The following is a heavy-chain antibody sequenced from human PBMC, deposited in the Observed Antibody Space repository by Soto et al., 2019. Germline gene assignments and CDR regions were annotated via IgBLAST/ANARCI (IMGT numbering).Heavy chain of an antibody. D-gene: IGHD5-12*01. CDR2: IKEDGSEK. Sequence: GGSLRLSCAASGFTFSNYWMSWVRTAPGKGLEWVANIKEDGSEKYYVDSVKGRFTLSRDNAKKSLYLQMNSLRAEDTAVYYCARCGEGNGGYDYFYYYLDVWGKGTTVTSP. CDR3: ARCGEGNGGYDYFYYYLDV. CDR1: GFTFSNYW. V-gene: IGHV3-7*01. J-gene: IGHJ6*03.